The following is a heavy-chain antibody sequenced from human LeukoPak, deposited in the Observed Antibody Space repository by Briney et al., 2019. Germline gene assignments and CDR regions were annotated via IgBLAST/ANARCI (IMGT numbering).Heavy chain of an antibody. CDR1: GGSFSGYY. Sequence: SEALSLTCAVYGGSFSGYYWSWIRQPPGKGLEWIGEINHSGSTNYNPSLKSRVTISVDTSKNQFSLKLNSVIAADTAVYYCARDGYCSGGSCYSRFIYYYYGMDVWGQGTTVTVSS. D-gene: IGHD2-15*01. CDR2: INHSGST. J-gene: IGHJ6*02. CDR3: ARDGYCSGGSCYSRFIYYYYGMDV. V-gene: IGHV4-34*01.